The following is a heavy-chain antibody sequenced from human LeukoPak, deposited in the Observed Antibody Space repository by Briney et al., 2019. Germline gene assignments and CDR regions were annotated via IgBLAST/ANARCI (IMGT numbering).Heavy chain of an antibody. CDR3: AREDSSGWYDYFDY. D-gene: IGHD6-19*01. CDR1: GGSISSYY. Sequence: SETLSLTCTVSGGSISSYYWTWIRQPPGKGLEWIGCIYYSGSTNYNPSLKSRVTISVDTSKNQFSLKLSSVTAADTAVYYCAREDSSGWYDYFDYWGQGTLVAVSS. J-gene: IGHJ4*02. CDR2: IYYSGST. V-gene: IGHV4-59*01.